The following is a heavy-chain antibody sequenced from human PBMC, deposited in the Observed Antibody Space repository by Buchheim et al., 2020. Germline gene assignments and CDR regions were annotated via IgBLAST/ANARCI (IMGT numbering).Heavy chain of an antibody. Sequence: QVQLQQWGAGLLKPSETLSLPCAVYGGSFSGYYWSWIRQPPGKGLEWIGEINHSGSTNYNPSLKSRVTISVDTSKNQFSLKLSSVTAEDTAVYYCARGPRVGATSRERYFDLWGRGTL. V-gene: IGHV4-34*01. CDR2: INHSGST. CDR1: GGSFSGYY. D-gene: IGHD1-26*01. CDR3: ARGPRVGATSRERYFDL. J-gene: IGHJ2*01.